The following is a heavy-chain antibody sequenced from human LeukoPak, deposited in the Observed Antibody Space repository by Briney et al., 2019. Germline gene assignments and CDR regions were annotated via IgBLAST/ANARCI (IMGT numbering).Heavy chain of an antibody. CDR1: GFTLSSYS. V-gene: IGHV3-74*01. CDR2: INSDGSST. Sequence: GGSLRLSCAASGFTLSSYSMHWVRQAPGKGLVWVSRINSDGSSTSYADSVKGRFTISRDNAKNTLYLQMNSLRAEDTAVYYCARDGTPYGDKNYYYGMDVWGQGTTVTVSS. J-gene: IGHJ6*02. CDR3: ARDGTPYGDKNYYYGMDV. D-gene: IGHD4-23*01.